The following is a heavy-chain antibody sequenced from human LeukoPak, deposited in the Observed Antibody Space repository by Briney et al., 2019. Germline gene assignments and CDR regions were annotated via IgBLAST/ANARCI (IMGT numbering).Heavy chain of an antibody. CDR1: GFTFSDYY. CDR2: ISSSGSTI. Sequence: GGSLRLSCAASGFTFSDYYMSWIRQAPGKGLEWVSYISSSGSTIYYADSVKGRFTISRDNAKNSLYLQMNSLRAEDTAVYYCAIYPTHIRYIVATMWGQGSLVTVSS. J-gene: IGHJ4*02. V-gene: IGHV3-11*04. CDR3: AIYPTHIRYIVATM. D-gene: IGHD5-12*01.